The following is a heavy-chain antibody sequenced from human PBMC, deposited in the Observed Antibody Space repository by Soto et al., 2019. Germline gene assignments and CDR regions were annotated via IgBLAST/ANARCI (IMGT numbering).Heavy chain of an antibody. CDR3: ARNDTDDLFYI. Sequence: PGGSLRLSCAASGFTFSTDWMSWVRQAPGKGLEWVAKIKQDGSEKFYVNSVEDRFTISRDSTKNSLYLQMNSLRARDTAEYCCARNDTDDLFYIWAQGIMVTVSS. D-gene: IGHD3-16*01. V-gene: IGHV3-7*03. CDR1: GFTFSTDW. J-gene: IGHJ3*02. CDR2: IKQDGSEK.